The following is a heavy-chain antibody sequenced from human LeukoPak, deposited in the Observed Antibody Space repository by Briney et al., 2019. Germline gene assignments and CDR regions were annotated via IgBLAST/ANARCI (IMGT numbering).Heavy chain of an antibody. CDR1: GGSISSSSYY. CDR2: IYYSGST. J-gene: IGHJ5*02. Sequence: SETLSLTCTVSGGSISSSSYYWGWIRQPPGKGLEWIGSIYYSGSTYYNPSLKSRVTISVDTSKNQFSLKLSSVTAADTAVYYRASRSVVPIGGWFHPWGQGTLVTVSS. CDR3: ASRSVVPIGGWFHP. V-gene: IGHV4-39*01. D-gene: IGHD2-2*01.